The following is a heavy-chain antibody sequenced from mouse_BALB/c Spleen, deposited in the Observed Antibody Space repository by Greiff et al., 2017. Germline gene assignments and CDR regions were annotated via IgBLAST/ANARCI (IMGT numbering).Heavy chain of an antibody. CDR1: GFTFSSYG. CDR3: ARDRGVLLRYQSYFDY. CDR2: INSNGGST. D-gene: IGHD1-1*01. Sequence: EVKVVESGGGLVQPGGSLKLSCAASGFTFSSYGMSWVRQTPDKRLELVATINSNGGSTYYPDSVKGRFTISRDNAKNTLYLQMSSLKSEDTAMYYCARDRGVLLRYQSYFDYWGQGTTLTVSS. J-gene: IGHJ2*01. V-gene: IGHV5-6-3*01.